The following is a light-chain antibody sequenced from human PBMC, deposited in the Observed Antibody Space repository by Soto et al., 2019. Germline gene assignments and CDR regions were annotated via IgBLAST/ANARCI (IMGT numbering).Light chain of an antibody. V-gene: IGLV2-14*01. CDR3: NSYTSKSTGV. J-gene: IGLJ1*01. CDR1: SSDVGGYNY. CDR2: EVS. Sequence: QSALTQPASVSGSPGQSITISCTGTSSDVGGYNYVSWYQQHQGKAPKLIIYEVSNRPSGVSNRFSVSKSGNTASLTISGLQADDEDDYYCNSYTSKSTGVFGTGTKVTVL.